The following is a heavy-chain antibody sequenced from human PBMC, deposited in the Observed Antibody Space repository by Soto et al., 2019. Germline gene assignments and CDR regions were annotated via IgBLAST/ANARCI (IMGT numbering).Heavy chain of an antibody. D-gene: IGHD6-13*01. CDR2: IYYSGST. CDR3: ASAKVPGIAAAGTRFDY. Sequence: SETLSLTCTVSGGSISSGGYYWSWIRQHPGKGLEWIGYIYYSGSTYYNPSLKSRVTISVDTSKNQFSLKLSSVTAADTAVYYCASAKVPGIAAAGTRFDYWGQGTLVTVSS. J-gene: IGHJ4*02. CDR1: GGSISSGGYY. V-gene: IGHV4-31*03.